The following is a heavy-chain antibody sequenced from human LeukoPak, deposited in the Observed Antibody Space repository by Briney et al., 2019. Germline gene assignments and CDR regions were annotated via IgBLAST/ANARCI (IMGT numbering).Heavy chain of an antibody. CDR1: GFSFDDYA. D-gene: IGHD3-22*01. V-gene: IGHV3-9*01. J-gene: IGHJ4*02. CDR2: ISWNSGSR. CDR3: TKDSSDYHRFDY. Sequence: GRSLRLSCVASGFSFDDYAMHWVRQAPGKGLEWVSYISWNSGSRGYADSVKGRFTISRDNAKNSLYLQMNSLRAEDTALYYCTKDSSDYHRFDYWGQGTLVTVSS.